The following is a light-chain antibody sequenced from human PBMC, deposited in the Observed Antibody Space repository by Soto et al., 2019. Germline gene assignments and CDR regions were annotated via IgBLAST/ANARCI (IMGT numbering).Light chain of an antibody. Sequence: DIVMTQSPDSLVVSLGERATINCKSSQSVLYSSNNRNYLAWYQQRPGHPPKLLIYWASTRESGVPDRFSGSGSGTDFTLTISSLQAEDVAVYYCHQHYSTVTFGQGTKVEIK. J-gene: IGKJ1*01. CDR1: QSVLYSSNNRNY. CDR2: WAS. V-gene: IGKV4-1*01. CDR3: HQHYSTVT.